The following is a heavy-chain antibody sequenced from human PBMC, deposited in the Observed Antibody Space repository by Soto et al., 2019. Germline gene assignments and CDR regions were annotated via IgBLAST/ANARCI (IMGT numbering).Heavy chain of an antibody. V-gene: IGHV3-23*01. CDR3: AQRFSPPDGDLFGRPKY. J-gene: IGHJ4*02. CDR2: ISGGGDTT. D-gene: IGHD3-10*02. Sequence: EVQVLESGGGMVQPGGSLRLSCAASGFTFTHCAMTWVRQAPGKGLEWVSGISGGGDTTYYADSVKGRFTISRDNSRNKVYLQMNRLRADDTALYYCAQRFSPPDGDLFGRPKYWGQGTLVTVSA. CDR1: GFTFTHCA.